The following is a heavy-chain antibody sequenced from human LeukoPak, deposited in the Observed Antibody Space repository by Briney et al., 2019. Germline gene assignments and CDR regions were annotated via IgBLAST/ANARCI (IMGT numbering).Heavy chain of an antibody. Sequence: GGSLRLSCAASGFTFSSYWMSWVRQAPGKGLEWVSGISSSPISTYYADSVKGRFTISRDNSKNTLYLQMNSLRAEDTAVYYCARDYGGSSPFDYWGQGTLVTVSS. CDR3: ARDYGGSSPFDY. V-gene: IGHV3-23*01. CDR2: ISSSPIST. CDR1: GFTFSSYW. J-gene: IGHJ4*02. D-gene: IGHD4-23*01.